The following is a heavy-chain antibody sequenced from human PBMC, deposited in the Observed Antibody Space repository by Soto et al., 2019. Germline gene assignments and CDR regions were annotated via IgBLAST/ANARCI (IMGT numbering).Heavy chain of an antibody. CDR3: ARSTSSLEDEGQHYYYGMDI. V-gene: IGHV1-2*02. D-gene: IGHD1-1*01. J-gene: IGHJ6*02. CDR2: IKPNTDDT. Sequence: ASVKVSCKPSGFSISGFYLHWVRQAPGQGLEWMGWIKPNTDDTGYAQKFQGRVTLTWDTSSSAGYLDLSRLRSDGTAVYYCARSTSSLEDEGQHYYYGMDIWGLGATVTVSS. CDR1: GFSISGFY.